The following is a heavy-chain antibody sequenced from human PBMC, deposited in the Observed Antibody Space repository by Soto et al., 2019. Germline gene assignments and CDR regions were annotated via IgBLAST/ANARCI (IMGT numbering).Heavy chain of an antibody. CDR2: VNPSGGSA. D-gene: IGHD6-19*01. J-gene: IGHJ4*02. CDR1: GYIFTAYS. CDR3: ARGGKYSSGWTFDY. Sequence: GASVKVSCKTSGYIFTAYSMHWVRQAPGQGLEWMGVVNPSGGSAHYAQSFEGRVTLTRDTSASTAYMELNSLRSEDTAVYYCARGGKYSSGWTFDYWGQGTLVTVSS. V-gene: IGHV1-46*01.